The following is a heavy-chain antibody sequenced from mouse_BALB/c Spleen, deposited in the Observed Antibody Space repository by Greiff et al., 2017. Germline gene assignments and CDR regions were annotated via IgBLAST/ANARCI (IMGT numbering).Heavy chain of an antibody. CDR1: GFTFSSYG. V-gene: IGHV5-6*01. CDR3: ASLTFY. CDR2: ISSGGSYT. D-gene: IGHD4-1*01. Sequence: EVKLMESGGDLVKPGGSLKLSCAASGFTFSSYGMSWVRQTPDKRLEWVATISSGGSYTYYPDSVKGRFTISRDNAKNTLYLQMSSLKSEDTAMYYCASLTFYWGQGTTLTVSS. J-gene: IGHJ2*01.